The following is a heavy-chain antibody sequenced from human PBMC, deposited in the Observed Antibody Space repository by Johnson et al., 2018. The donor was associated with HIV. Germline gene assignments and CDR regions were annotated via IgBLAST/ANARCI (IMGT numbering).Heavy chain of an antibody. CDR3: ARGQGSYRTQTDDAFDI. Sequence: VQLVESGGGLVQPGGSLRLSCTASGFTFSSNWMHWVRQAPGKGLVWVSRINSVGSFTTYADSVKGRFTISRDNAKNSLYLQMNSLRAEDTAVYYCARGQGSYRTQTDDAFDIWGQGTMVTVSS. J-gene: IGHJ3*02. CDR1: GFTFSSNW. V-gene: IGHV3-74*02. D-gene: IGHD1-14*01. CDR2: INSVGSFT.